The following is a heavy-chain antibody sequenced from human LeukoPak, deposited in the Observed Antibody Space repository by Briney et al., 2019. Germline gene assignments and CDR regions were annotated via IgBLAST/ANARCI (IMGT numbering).Heavy chain of an antibody. CDR3: ARGTVTTSSYFDY. D-gene: IGHD4-11*01. Sequence: PSETLSLTCTVSGGSISSYYWSWIWQPAGKGLEWIGRIYTSGSTNYNPSLKSRVTMSVDTSKNQFSLKLSSVTAADTAVYYCARGTVTTSSYFDYWGQGTLVTVSS. CDR2: IYTSGST. CDR1: GGSISSYY. V-gene: IGHV4-4*07. J-gene: IGHJ4*02.